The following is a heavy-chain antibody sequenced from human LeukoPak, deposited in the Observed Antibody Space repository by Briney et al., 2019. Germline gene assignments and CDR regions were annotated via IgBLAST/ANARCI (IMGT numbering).Heavy chain of an antibody. V-gene: IGHV3-23*01. CDR2: ISGSGGST. D-gene: IGHD2-15*01. CDR1: GFPFSSYA. Sequence: PGGSLRLSCAASGFPFSSYAMSWVRQAPGKGLEWVSAISGSGGSTYYADSVKGRFTISRDNSKNTLYLQMNSLRAEDTAVYYCAKWVVYYYYYMDVWGKGTTVTVSS. J-gene: IGHJ6*03. CDR3: AKWVVYYYYYMDV.